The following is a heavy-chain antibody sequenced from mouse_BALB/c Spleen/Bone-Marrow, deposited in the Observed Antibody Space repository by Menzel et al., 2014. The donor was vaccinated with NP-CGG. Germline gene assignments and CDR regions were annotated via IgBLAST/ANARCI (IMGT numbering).Heavy chain of an antibody. Sequence: VKLQESGAELARPGASVKLSCKASGYTFTDYYINWVRRRTGQGLEWLGEIYPGNGNTYYNERFKGKATLTADKSSSTAYMQLSSLTSEDSAVYFCARGGYYRYDGFAYWGQGTLVTVSA. CDR2: IYPGNGNT. CDR1: GYTFTDYY. J-gene: IGHJ3*01. V-gene: IGHV1-77*01. CDR3: ARGGYYRYDGFAY. D-gene: IGHD2-14*01.